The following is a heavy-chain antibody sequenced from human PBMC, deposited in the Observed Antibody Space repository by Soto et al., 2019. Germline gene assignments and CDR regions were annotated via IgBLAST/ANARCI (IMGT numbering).Heavy chain of an antibody. V-gene: IGHV4-39*02. J-gene: IGHJ6*02. Sequence: SETLSLTCSVSGGSISSSGYFWGWIRQPPGKGLEWIGSIYYSGSTYYNPSLKSRVTISVDTSKNQFSLKLSSVTAADTAVYYCARDPRKYYDSSGYSPPPEEGYGMDVWGQGTTVTVSS. CDR3: ARDPRKYYDSSGYSPPPEEGYGMDV. CDR1: GGSISSSGYF. D-gene: IGHD3-22*01. CDR2: IYYSGST.